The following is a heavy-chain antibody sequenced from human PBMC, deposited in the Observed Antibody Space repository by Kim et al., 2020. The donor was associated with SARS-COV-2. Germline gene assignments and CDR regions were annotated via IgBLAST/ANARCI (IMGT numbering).Heavy chain of an antibody. CDR1: GGSISSSSYY. CDR2: IYYSGST. CDR3: ARHRVLSPYYYYYGMDV. Sequence: SETLSLTCTVSGGSISSSSYYWGWIRQPPGKGLEWIGSIYYSGSTYYNPSLKSRVTISVDTSKNQFSLKLSSVTAADTAVYYCARHRVLSPYYYYYGMDVWGQGTTVTVSS. V-gene: IGHV4-39*01. J-gene: IGHJ6*02.